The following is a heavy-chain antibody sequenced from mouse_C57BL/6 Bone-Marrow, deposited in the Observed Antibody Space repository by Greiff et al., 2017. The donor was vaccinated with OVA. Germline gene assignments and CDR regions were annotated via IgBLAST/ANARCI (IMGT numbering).Heavy chain of an antibody. Sequence: VQGVESGPGLVQPSQSLSITCTVSGFSLTSYGVHWVRQSPGKGLEWLGVIWSGGSTDYNAAFISRLSISKDNSKSQVFFKMNSLQADDTAIYYCATAYYSNYEFAYWGQGTLVTVSA. CDR1: GFSLTSYG. V-gene: IGHV2-2*01. CDR2: IWSGGST. CDR3: ATAYYSNYEFAY. D-gene: IGHD2-5*01. J-gene: IGHJ3*01.